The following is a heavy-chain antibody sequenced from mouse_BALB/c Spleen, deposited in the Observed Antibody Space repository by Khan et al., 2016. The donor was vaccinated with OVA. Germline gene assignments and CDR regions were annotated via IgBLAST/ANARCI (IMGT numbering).Heavy chain of an antibody. CDR1: GYSITSDYA. J-gene: IGHJ3*01. CDR3: VRGRSY. Sequence: EVQLQESGPGLVKPSQSLSLTCTVTGYSITSDYAWNWIRQFPGNKLEWMGYITYSGRTSYTPSLKSRISITPDTSKNPFFLQLNSVTTEDTATYYCVRGRSYWGQGTLVTVSA. D-gene: IGHD3-3*01. CDR2: ITYSGRT. V-gene: IGHV3-2*02.